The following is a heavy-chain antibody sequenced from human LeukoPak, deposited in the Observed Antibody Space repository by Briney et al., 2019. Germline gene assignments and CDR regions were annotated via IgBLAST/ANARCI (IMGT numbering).Heavy chain of an antibody. CDR1: GYSISSGYY. V-gene: IGHV4-38-2*01. D-gene: IGHD2-2*01. J-gene: IGHJ3*02. CDR2: IYHSGST. CDR3: ARYCRSTSCSDAFDI. Sequence: PSETLSLTCAVSGYSISSGYYWGWTRQPPGKGLEWIGSIYHSGSTYYNPSLKSRVTISVDTSKNQFSLKLSSVTAADTAVYYCARYCRSTSCSDAFDIWGQGTMVTVSS.